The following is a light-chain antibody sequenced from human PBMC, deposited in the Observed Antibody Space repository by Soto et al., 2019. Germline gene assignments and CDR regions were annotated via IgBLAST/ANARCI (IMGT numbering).Light chain of an antibody. CDR1: QSVSSN. CDR3: QQYNNWPLT. Sequence: EIVMTQSPATLSVSPGERATLSCRASQSVSSNLAWYQQKPGQAPRLLIYGASTRATVIPARFSGSGSGTDFTPAISSLRSEDFAVYYCQQYNNWPLTFGGGTKVEIK. J-gene: IGKJ4*01. CDR2: GAS. V-gene: IGKV3D-15*01.